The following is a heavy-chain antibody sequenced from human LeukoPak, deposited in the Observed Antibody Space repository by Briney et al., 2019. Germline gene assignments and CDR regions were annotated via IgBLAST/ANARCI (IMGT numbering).Heavy chain of an antibody. CDR2: INPNSGGT. CDR3: ARADCSGGSCSPDY. J-gene: IGHJ4*02. Sequence: ASVKVSCKASGYTFTGYYMHWVRQAPGQGLEWMGWINPNSGGTNYAQKFQGRVTMTRDTSISTAYMELSRLRSDGTAVYYCARADCSGGSCSPDYWGQGTLVTVSS. D-gene: IGHD2-15*01. V-gene: IGHV1-2*02. CDR1: GYTFTGYY.